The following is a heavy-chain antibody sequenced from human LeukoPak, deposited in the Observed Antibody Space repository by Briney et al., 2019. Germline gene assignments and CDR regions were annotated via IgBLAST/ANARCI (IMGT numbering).Heavy chain of an antibody. V-gene: IGHV3-11*01. CDR3: ARVERWLQLVWFDP. D-gene: IGHD5-24*01. Sequence: PGGSLRLSCAASGFTFGDYYMSWIRQAPGKGLGWVSYISSSGSTIYYADSVKGRFTISRDNAKNSLYLQMNSLRAEDTAVYYCARVERWLQLVWFDPWGQGTLVTVSS. J-gene: IGHJ5*02. CDR2: ISSSGSTI. CDR1: GFTFGDYY.